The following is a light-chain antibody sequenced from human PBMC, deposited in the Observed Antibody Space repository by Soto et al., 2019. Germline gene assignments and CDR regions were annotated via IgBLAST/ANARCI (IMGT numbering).Light chain of an antibody. V-gene: IGLV2-14*03. J-gene: IGLJ1*01. CDR2: DVS. CDR3: SSYTSSSTLSTYV. CDR1: SSDVGGYNY. Sequence: QSALTQPASVSGSPGQSITISCTGTSSDVGGYNYVSWYQHHPGKAPKLMIYDVSNRPSGVSNRFSGSKSGNTASLIISGLQADDEADYYCSSYTSSSTLSTYVFGTG.